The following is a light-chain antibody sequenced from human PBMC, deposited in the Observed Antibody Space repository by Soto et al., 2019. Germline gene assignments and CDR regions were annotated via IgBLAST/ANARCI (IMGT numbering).Light chain of an antibody. Sequence: EIVLTQSPATLSLSPGERATLSCRASQSVSSSLAWYHQKPGQSPRLLIYDASNRATGIPARFGGSGSRTDFKPTISSLRPADCAVYYSQQRSNWPPFSFCPGSKVYTK. V-gene: IGKV3-11*01. CDR2: DAS. CDR1: QSVSSS. J-gene: IGKJ3*01. CDR3: QQRSNWPPFS.